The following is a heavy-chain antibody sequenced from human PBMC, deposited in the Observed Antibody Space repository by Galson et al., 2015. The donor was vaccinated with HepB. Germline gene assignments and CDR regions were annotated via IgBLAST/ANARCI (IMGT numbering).Heavy chain of an antibody. J-gene: IGHJ4*02. CDR2: IYYGGST. CDR3: TRHSSSWLRYSLDS. V-gene: IGHV4-59*08. CDR1: SGSISSFH. Sequence: TLSLTCTVSSGSISSFHWSWIRQPPGKGLEWIGYIYYGGSTSYNPSLKSRVTISVDTSKNQFSLKLSSVTAADAAVYYCTRHSSSWLRYSLDSWGQGTLVTVSS. D-gene: IGHD5-12*01.